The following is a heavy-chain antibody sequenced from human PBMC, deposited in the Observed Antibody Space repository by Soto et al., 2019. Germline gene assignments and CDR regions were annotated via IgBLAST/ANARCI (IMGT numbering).Heavy chain of an antibody. J-gene: IGHJ1*01. CDR1: GYIFTAYS. CDR2: VNPSGGST. CDR3: AREENCSDGICYSEYFQR. V-gene: IGHV1-46*01. Sequence: VASVKVSCKASGYIFTAYSMHWVRQAPGQGLEWMGVVNPSGGSTNYAQKFQGRITMTRDTSTSTVYMDLSSLTSEDTAVYYCAREENCSDGICYSEYFQRWGQGTLVTVPS. D-gene: IGHD2-15*01.